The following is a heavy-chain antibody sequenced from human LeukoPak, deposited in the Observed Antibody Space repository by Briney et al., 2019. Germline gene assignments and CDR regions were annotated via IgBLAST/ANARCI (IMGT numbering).Heavy chain of an antibody. D-gene: IGHD7-27*01. CDR3: ASNTGTVFDY. J-gene: IGHJ4*02. Sequence: SETLSLTCAVNGGSFSRYYWSWIRQPPGKGLEWIGYVYYTGSTEYNPSLRSRVTISLEMSKHQFSLNLTSVTAADTAVYYCASNTGTVFDYWGQGALVTVSS. V-gene: IGHV4-59*01. CDR2: VYYTGST. CDR1: GGSFSRYY.